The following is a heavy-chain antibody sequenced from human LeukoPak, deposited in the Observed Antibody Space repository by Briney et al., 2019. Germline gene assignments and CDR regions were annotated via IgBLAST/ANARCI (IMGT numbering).Heavy chain of an antibody. Sequence: KPSETLSLTCTVSDDSITIYYWTWIRQPPGKGLEWIGYIDHTGSTNYNPSLNSRVTISRDTSKNHFSLELSSVTAADTAVYFCGRGRVSSSSWYSTYYYYFYMDVWGQGTLVTVFS. V-gene: IGHV4-59*01. CDR3: GRGRVSSSSWYSTYYYYFYMDV. J-gene: IGHJ6*03. D-gene: IGHD6-13*01. CDR2: IDHTGST. CDR1: DDSITIYY.